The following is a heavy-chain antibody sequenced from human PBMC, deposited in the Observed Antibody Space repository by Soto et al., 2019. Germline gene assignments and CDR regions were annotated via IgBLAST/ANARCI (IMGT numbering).Heavy chain of an antibody. CDR1: GGSISSGGYS. D-gene: IGHD2-15*01. CDR3: ARVEGYCSGSSCFTNWFDP. CDR2: IYHSGST. J-gene: IGHJ5*02. Sequence: QLQLQESGSGLVKPSQTLSLTCAVSGGSISSGGYSWSWIRQPPGKGLEWIGYIYHSGSTYYNPSLKSRVTISVDRSKNQFSLKLSSVTAADTAVYYCARVEGYCSGSSCFTNWFDPWGQGTLVTVSS. V-gene: IGHV4-30-2*01.